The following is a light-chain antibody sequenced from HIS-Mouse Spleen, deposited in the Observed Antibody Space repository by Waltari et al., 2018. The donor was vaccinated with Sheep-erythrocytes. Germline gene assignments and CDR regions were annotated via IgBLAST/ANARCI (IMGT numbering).Light chain of an antibody. CDR2: EDS. J-gene: IGLJ3*02. CDR1: ALPKKY. V-gene: IGLV3-10*01. CDR3: YSTDSSGNHSNWV. Sequence: SYELTQPPSVSVSPGQTARITCSGDALPKKYSYWYQPKSGQAPVLVIYEDSKRPSGIPERCSGSSSGTMATLTISGAQVEDEADYYCYSTDSSGNHSNWVFGGGTKLTVL.